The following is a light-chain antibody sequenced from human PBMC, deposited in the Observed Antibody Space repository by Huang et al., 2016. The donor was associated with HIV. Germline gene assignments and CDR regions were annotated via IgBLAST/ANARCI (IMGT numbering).Light chain of an antibody. Sequence: DIVMTQSPLSLSVTPGEPASISCRSSQSLLHNNGYNYLDWYLQKPGQSPQLRIYLGSTRASGVPDRFSGSGSGTDFTLKISRVEAEDVGIYYCMQALHTPGTFGQGTKLEI. J-gene: IGKJ2*02. CDR3: MQALHTPGT. CDR2: LGS. V-gene: IGKV2-28*01. CDR1: QSLLHNNGYNY.